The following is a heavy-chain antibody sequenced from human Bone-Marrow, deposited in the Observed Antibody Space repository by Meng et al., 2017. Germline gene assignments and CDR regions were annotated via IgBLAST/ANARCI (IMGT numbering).Heavy chain of an antibody. Sequence: GGSLRLSCAASGFTFSSYGMHWVRQAPGKGLEWVAVIWYDGSNKYYADSVKGRFTISRDNSKNTLYLQMNSLRAEDTAVYYCARVLPSLAAAGPFDPWGQGTLVTVSS. CDR2: IWYDGSNK. CDR3: ARVLPSLAAAGPFDP. D-gene: IGHD6-13*01. CDR1: GFTFSSYG. V-gene: IGHV3-33*01. J-gene: IGHJ5*02.